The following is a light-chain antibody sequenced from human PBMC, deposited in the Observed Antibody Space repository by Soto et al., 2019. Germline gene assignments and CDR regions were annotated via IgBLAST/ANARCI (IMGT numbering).Light chain of an antibody. CDR1: SSDVGKYNY. CDR3: SSYTGSSINTVV. V-gene: IGLV2-14*01. J-gene: IGLJ2*01. CDR2: EVS. Sequence: QSALTQPASVSGSPGQSITISCTGTSSDVGKYNYVSWYQQHPAKAPKLMIFEVSNRPSGVSNRFSGPKSGNTASLTISGLQAEDEAEYYCSSYTGSSINTVVFGGGTKLTVL.